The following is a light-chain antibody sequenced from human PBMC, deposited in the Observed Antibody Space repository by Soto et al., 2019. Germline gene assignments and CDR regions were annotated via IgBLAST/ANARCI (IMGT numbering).Light chain of an antibody. CDR1: QSVSVN. J-gene: IGKJ3*01. V-gene: IGKV3-15*01. Sequence: EIVLKQSPASLSLSPGQRATLSCRASQSVSVNLAWYQQKPGQAPRLLIYGVSTRATGIPARFSGSESGTEFTLTISSLQSEDFAVYYCQQYNDWPFTFGPGTKVDIK. CDR3: QQYNDWPFT. CDR2: GVS.